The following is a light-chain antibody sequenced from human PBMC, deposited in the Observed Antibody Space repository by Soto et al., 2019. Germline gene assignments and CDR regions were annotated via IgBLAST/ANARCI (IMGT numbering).Light chain of an antibody. CDR2: GAS. V-gene: IGKV3-15*01. CDR1: LTVGGK. CDR3: QQYNVWPT. Sequence: VLTQSPATLSASPGERVTLSCRASLTVGGKLAWYQQKPGQSPRLLIYGASTRETGIPARFSGSGSETDFTLTISSLQSEDSGFYYCQQYNVWPTFGQGTKVEIK. J-gene: IGKJ1*01.